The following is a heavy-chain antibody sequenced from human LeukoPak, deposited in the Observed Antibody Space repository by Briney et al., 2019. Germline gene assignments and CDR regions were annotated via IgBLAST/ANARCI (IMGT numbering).Heavy chain of an antibody. CDR2: IYHSGST. CDR3: AAYGDVTKTFGYYYYMDV. V-gene: IGHV4-38-2*02. J-gene: IGHJ6*03. Sequence: PSETLSLTCTVSGYSISSGYYWGWIRQPPGQGLEWIGSIYHSGSTYYNPSLKSRVTISVDTSKNQFSLKLSSVTAADTAVYYCAAYGDVTKTFGYYYYMDVWGKGTTVTVSS. D-gene: IGHD4-17*01. CDR1: GYSISSGYY.